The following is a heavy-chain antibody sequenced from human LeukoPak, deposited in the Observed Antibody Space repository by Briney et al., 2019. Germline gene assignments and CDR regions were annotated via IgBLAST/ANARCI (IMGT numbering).Heavy chain of an antibody. J-gene: IGHJ3*02. CDR1: GYTFTSFA. Sequence: ASVKVSCKASGYTFTSFAINWVRQATGQGLEWMGSMNPISGNTGYAQKFQGRVTMTKNTSISTADMELSSVKSEDTAVYYCAQVVPAAHEAFDIWGQGTMVTVSS. CDR3: AQVVPAAHEAFDI. D-gene: IGHD2-2*01. V-gene: IGHV1-8*01. CDR2: MNPISGNT.